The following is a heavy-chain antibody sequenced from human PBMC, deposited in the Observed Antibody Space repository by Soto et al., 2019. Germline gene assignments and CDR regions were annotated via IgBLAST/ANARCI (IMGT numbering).Heavy chain of an antibody. CDR2: ISAGGGNT. V-gene: IGHV3-23*01. J-gene: IGHJ4*02. CDR1: GFTFSNYG. Sequence: GGALRLSCAASGFTFSNYGMSWVRQAPGKGLEWVSGISAGGGNTYYADSVKGRFTISRDNSRNTLYLQMNSLRAEDTAVYYCATLLLWLGEPGYWGQGALVTVSS. D-gene: IGHD3-10*01. CDR3: ATLLLWLGEPGY.